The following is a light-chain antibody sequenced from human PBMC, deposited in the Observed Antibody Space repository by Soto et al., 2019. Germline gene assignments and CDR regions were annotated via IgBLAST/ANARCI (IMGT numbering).Light chain of an antibody. V-gene: IGKV1-27*01. CDR3: HKYNSAPWT. CDR2: GAY. Sequence: DFQMTQSPSSLSASVGDRVTITCRASQDISNYVAWYQHKSGRVPRLLIYGAYNLEAGIPSRFSGSGSGTDITLNISSLQPEDVESYDCHKYNSAPWTFGQGTKVEVK. CDR1: QDISNY. J-gene: IGKJ1*01.